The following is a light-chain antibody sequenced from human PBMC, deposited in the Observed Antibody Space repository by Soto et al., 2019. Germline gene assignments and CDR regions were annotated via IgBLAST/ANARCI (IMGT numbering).Light chain of an antibody. V-gene: IGKV3-20*01. CDR3: XXXXXXPPYT. CDR2: GSS. Sequence: EVVLTQSPGTLSLSPGERATLSCRASQSVTNNYLAWYQQRPGQAPRLLIFGSSDRATGIPDRFSGSGSGTDFTLTISRLEPXXXXXXXXXXXXXXPPYTFGQGTKLEIK. CDR1: QSVTNNY. J-gene: IGKJ2*01.